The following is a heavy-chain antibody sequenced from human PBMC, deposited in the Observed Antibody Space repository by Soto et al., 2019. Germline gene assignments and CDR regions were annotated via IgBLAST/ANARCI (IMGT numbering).Heavy chain of an antibody. V-gene: IGHV1-46*01. CDR3: ARAPYSSSSFFFDY. CDR1: GYSFTAFH. CDR2: INPNIGHA. J-gene: IGHJ4*02. D-gene: IGHD6-6*01. Sequence: GASVKVSCKASGYSFTAFHMHWVRQAPGLGLEWMGIINPNIGHANTAQRFQGRVALTWDTSTSTVYMELSGLRSDDTAVYYCARAPYSSSSFFFDYWGQGTPVTVSS.